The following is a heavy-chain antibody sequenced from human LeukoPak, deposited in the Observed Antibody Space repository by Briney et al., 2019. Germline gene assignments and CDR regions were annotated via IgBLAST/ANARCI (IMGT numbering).Heavy chain of an antibody. V-gene: IGHV1-69*13. J-gene: IGHJ4*02. CDR1: GGTFSSYA. CDR2: IIPIFGTA. CDR3: ARDGVYYDSSGYYRFFAY. Sequence: SVKVSCKASGGTFSSYAISWVRQAPGQGLEWMGGIIPIFGTANYAQKFQGRVTITADESTSTAYMELSSLRSEDTAVYYCARDGVYYDSSGYYRFFAYWGQGTLVTVSS. D-gene: IGHD3-22*01.